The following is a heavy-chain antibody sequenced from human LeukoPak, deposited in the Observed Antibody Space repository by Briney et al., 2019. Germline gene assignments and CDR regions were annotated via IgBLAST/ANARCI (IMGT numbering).Heavy chain of an antibody. Sequence: GGSLRLSCAASGFTFSSYWMHWVRQAPGKGLVWVSRINSGGSSTSYADSVKGRFTISRDNSKNTLFLQMNSLRAEDTAVYYCAKERGGYYYSSGYFDFWGQGTLVTVSS. CDR2: INSGGSST. CDR1: GFTFSSYW. CDR3: AKERGGYYYSSGYFDF. V-gene: IGHV3-74*01. D-gene: IGHD3-22*01. J-gene: IGHJ4*02.